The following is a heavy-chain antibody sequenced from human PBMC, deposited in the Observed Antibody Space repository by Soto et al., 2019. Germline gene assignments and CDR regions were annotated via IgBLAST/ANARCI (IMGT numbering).Heavy chain of an antibody. CDR3: AREISGSYRFDY. Sequence: ASVKRSCKASGGRISSYASSWVRKAPGQGLEWMGGIIPIFGNTGYAQKFQGRVTMTRNTSISTAYMELSSLRSEDTAVYYCAREISGSYRFDYWGQGTLVTVSS. D-gene: IGHD1-26*01. CDR2: IIPIFGNT. CDR1: GGRISSYA. V-gene: IGHV1-8*02. J-gene: IGHJ4*02.